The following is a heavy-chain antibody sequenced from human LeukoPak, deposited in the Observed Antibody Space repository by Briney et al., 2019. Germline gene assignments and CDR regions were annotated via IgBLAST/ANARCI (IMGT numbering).Heavy chain of an antibody. CDR2: MYHTGTT. Sequence: PSETLSPTCAVSGGSINNVNWWSWVRQPPGKGLEWIGEMYHTGTTNYNPSLKSRVTMSVDRSKNQVSLKLSSVTAADTAVYYCARWFGSGSYHTNYYYYGMDVWGKGTTVTVSS. D-gene: IGHD3-10*01. J-gene: IGHJ6*04. CDR1: GGSINNVNW. CDR3: ARWFGSGSYHTNYYYYGMDV. V-gene: IGHV4-4*02.